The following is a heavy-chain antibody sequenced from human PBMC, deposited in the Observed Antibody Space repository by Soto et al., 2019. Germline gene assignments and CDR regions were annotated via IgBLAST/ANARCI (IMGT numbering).Heavy chain of an antibody. D-gene: IGHD1-26*01. V-gene: IGHV1-18*01. J-gene: IGHJ6*02. CDR2: ISAYNGKT. Sequence: QLQLVQSGAEVKKPGASVKVSCKASGYTFNNYGISWVRQAPGQGLEWMGWISAYNGKTKFAQRFQGRVTMSTDTSTSIASTNPRSLKSDDTAVYYWARGKWERYFDYYCYSMAVWGQGTTVTVPS. CDR1: GYTFNNYG. CDR3: ARGKWERYFDYYCYSMAV.